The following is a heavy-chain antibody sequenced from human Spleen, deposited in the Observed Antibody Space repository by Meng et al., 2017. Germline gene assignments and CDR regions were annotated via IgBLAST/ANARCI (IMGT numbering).Heavy chain of an antibody. CDR1: GGSFSDYY. Sequence: SETLSLTCVVSGGSFSDYYWSWIRQPPGKGLEWMGYIFHTGSNNFKSSLKSRVTISGDTSKNQFSLKLRSVTAADTAVYYCARGSTMIRGLIKFDYWGQGSLVTVSS. CDR2: IFHTGSN. CDR3: ARGSTMIRGLIKFDY. D-gene: IGHD3-10*01. J-gene: IGHJ4*02. V-gene: IGHV4-59*01.